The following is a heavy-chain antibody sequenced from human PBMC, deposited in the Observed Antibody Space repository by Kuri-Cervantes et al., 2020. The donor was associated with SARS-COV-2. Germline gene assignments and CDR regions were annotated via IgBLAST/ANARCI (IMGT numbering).Heavy chain of an antibody. CDR3: ARASLDLTIFGVAYDAFDI. Sequence: GESLKISCAASGFTFSSYWMHWVRQAPGKVLVWVSRINSDGSSTSYADSVKGRFTISRDNAKNSLYLQMNSLRAEDTAVYYCARASLDLTIFGVAYDAFDIWGQGTMVTVSS. V-gene: IGHV3-74*01. CDR2: INSDGSST. D-gene: IGHD3-3*01. J-gene: IGHJ3*02. CDR1: GFTFSSYW.